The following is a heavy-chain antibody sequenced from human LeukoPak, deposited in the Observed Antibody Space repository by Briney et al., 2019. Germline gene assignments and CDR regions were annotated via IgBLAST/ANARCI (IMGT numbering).Heavy chain of an antibody. CDR3: AKDSAFNYDSSGYADY. CDR1: GFNFDGYG. Sequence: PGGSLRLSCAASGFNFDGYGMHWVRQTPGKGLEWVAVVWFDGTKRDYAESVKGRFTISRGNSKNTVYLEMNRLRVGDTAIYYCAKDSAFNYDSSGYADYWGQGTLVIVSS. D-gene: IGHD3-22*01. CDR2: VWFDGTKR. V-gene: IGHV3-33*06. J-gene: IGHJ4*02.